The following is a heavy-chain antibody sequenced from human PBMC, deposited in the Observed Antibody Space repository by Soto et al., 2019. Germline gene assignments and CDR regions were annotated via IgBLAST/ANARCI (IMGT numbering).Heavy chain of an antibody. CDR1: GGSISSGGYY. CDR3: ARGCKADCSGGSCYSVWFDP. CDR2: IYYSGST. Sequence: QVQLQESGPGLVKPSQTLSLTCTVSGGSISSGGYYWSWIRQHPGKGLEWIGYIYYSGSTYYNPSLKSRVTISVDTSKNQFSLKLSSVTAADTAVYYCARGCKADCSGGSCYSVWFDPWGQGTLVTVSS. V-gene: IGHV4-31*03. D-gene: IGHD2-15*01. J-gene: IGHJ5*02.